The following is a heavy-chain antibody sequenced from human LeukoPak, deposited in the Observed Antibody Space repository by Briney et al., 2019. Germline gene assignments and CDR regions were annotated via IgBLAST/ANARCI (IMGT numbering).Heavy chain of an antibody. D-gene: IGHD5-12*01. Sequence: GGSLRLSCAASGFTFSSYAMSWVRQAPGKGLEWVSGISGSGGSTYYADSVKGRFTISRDNSKNTLYLQMNSLRAEDTAVYYCTKDNGIVAPSIPLDYWGQGTLVTVSS. CDR1: GFTFSSYA. J-gene: IGHJ4*02. CDR3: TKDNGIVAPSIPLDY. CDR2: ISGSGGST. V-gene: IGHV3-23*01.